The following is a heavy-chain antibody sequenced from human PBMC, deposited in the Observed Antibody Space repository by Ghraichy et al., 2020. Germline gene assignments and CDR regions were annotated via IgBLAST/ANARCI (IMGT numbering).Heavy chain of an antibody. D-gene: IGHD5/OR15-5a*01. Sequence: GSLNISCAASGFIFNDYYMSWIRQAPGKGLEWVSYISSSSSYTNYADSVKGRFTISRDNAKNSLYLQMNSLRAEDTAVYYCARAYSVYDPFDYWGQGTLVTVSS. J-gene: IGHJ4*02. CDR3: ARAYSVYDPFDY. V-gene: IGHV3-11*05. CDR1: GFIFNDYY. CDR2: ISSSSSYT.